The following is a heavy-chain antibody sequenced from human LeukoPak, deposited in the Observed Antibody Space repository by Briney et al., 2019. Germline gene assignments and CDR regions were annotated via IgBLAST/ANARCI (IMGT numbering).Heavy chain of an antibody. V-gene: IGHV3-23*01. CDR3: AKDSHWILFDD. J-gene: IGHJ4*02. Sequence: GGSLRLSCVVSGFTVSSDSMSWVRQAPGKGLEWVSGITGSGGSTYYADSVKGRFTISRDNSKNTLYLQMNSLRDEDTAVYYCAKDSHWILFDDWGQGTLVTVSS. CDR2: ITGSGGST. D-gene: IGHD2-2*03. CDR1: GFTVSSDS.